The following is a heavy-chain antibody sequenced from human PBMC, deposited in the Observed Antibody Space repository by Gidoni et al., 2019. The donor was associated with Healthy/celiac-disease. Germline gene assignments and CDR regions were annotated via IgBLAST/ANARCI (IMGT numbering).Heavy chain of an antibody. CDR2: IKSKTDGGTT. Sequence: VQLVESGGGLVKPGGSLRLSCAASGFTFSNAWMNWVRQAPGKGLEWVGRIKSKTDGGTTDYAAPVKGRFTISRDDSKNTLYLQMNSLKTEDTAVYYCTTDRDDYGDYSVSYWGQGTLVTVSS. CDR1: GFTFSNAW. CDR3: TTDRDDYGDYSVSY. J-gene: IGHJ4*02. D-gene: IGHD4-17*01. V-gene: IGHV3-15*07.